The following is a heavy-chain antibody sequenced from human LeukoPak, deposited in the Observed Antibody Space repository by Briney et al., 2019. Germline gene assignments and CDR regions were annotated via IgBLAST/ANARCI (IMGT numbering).Heavy chain of an antibody. Sequence: SETLSLTCAVYGGSFSGYYWSWIRQPPGKGLEWIGEINHSGSTNYNPSLKSRVTISVDTSKNQFSLKLSSVTAADTAVYYCASSGYSYGSHHYWGQRTLVTVSS. D-gene: IGHD5-18*01. CDR2: INHSGST. CDR3: ASSGYSYGSHHY. V-gene: IGHV4-34*01. J-gene: IGHJ4*02. CDR1: GGSFSGYY.